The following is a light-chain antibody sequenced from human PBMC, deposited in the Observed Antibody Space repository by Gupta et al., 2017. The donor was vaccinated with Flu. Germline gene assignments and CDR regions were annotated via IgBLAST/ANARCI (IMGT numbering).Light chain of an antibody. V-gene: IGKV3-11*01. CDR3: QQRNKWPLT. CDR2: DAS. Sequence: EIVLTQSPAALSLSPGERVTLSCRASQSVRDYLAWYHQRPGQSPRLLIYDASNRAIDVPARFNASGSETDFTLTISGLEPEDSGVYYCQQRNKWPLTFGGGTRIEIK. CDR1: QSVRDY. J-gene: IGKJ4*01.